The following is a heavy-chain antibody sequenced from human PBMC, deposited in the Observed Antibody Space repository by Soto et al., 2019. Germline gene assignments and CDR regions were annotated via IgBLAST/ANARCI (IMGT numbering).Heavy chain of an antibody. D-gene: IGHD5-12*01. CDR3: TRREDRVYYFDY. CDR1: GFTFSGSA. V-gene: IGHV3-73*01. Sequence: PGGSLRLSCAASGFTFSGSAMHWVRQASGKGLEWVGRIESKANNYATAYAAPVKGRFTISRDDSKNTAYLQMNSLKTEDTATYYCTRREDRVYYFDYWGQGALVTVSS. CDR2: IESKANNYAT. J-gene: IGHJ4*02.